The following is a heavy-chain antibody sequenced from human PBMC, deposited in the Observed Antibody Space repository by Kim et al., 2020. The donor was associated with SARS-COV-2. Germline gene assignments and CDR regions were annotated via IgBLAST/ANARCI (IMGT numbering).Heavy chain of an antibody. V-gene: IGHV1-69*13. CDR2: IIPIFGTA. CDR3: ARVVDTAMVTRYYYGMDV. D-gene: IGHD5-18*01. CDR1: GGTFSSYA. J-gene: IGHJ6*02. Sequence: SVKVSCKASGGTFSSYAISWVRQAPGQGLEWMGGIIPIFGTANYAQKFQGRVTITADESTSTAYMELSSLRSEDTAVYYCARVVDTAMVTRYYYGMDVWGQGTPVTVSS.